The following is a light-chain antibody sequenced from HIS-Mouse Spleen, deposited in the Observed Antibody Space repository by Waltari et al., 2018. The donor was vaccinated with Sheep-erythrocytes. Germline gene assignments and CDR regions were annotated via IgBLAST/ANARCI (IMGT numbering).Light chain of an antibody. CDR1: SSDVGGYNY. CDR3: CSYAGSYNHV. V-gene: IGLV2-11*01. CDR2: DVS. Sequence: QSALTQPRSVSGSPGQSVTISCTGTSSDVGGYNYVSWYQQHPGKAPKLMIYDVSKRPYGVPDGFAGSKSGNTASLTISGLQAEDEADYYCCSYAGSYNHVFATGTKVTVL. J-gene: IGLJ1*01.